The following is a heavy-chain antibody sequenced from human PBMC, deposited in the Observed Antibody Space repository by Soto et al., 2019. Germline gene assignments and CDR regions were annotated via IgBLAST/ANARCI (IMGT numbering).Heavy chain of an antibody. CDR3: ARGVGATEYFQH. V-gene: IGHV3-48*02. CDR1: GFTFSSYN. Sequence: EVQLVESGGGLVQPGGSLRLPSAASGFTFSSYNMNCVRQAPGKGLEWVSYISSSSSTIYYTDSVKGRFTISRDNAKNSLYLQMNSLRDEDTAVYYCARGVGATEYFQHWGQGTLVTVSS. CDR2: ISSSSSTI. J-gene: IGHJ1*01. D-gene: IGHD1-26*01.